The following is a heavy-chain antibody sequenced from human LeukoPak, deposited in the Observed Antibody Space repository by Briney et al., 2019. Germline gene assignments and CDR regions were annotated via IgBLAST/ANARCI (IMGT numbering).Heavy chain of an antibody. CDR3: ASEGIAAAGIGGRFDP. J-gene: IGHJ5*02. CDR1: GGSISSSSYY. V-gene: IGHV4-39*07. D-gene: IGHD6-13*01. Sequence: SETLSLTCTVSGGSISSSSYYWGWIRQPPGKGLEWIGSIYYSGSTYYNPSLKSRVTISVDTSKNQFSLKLSSVTAADTAVYYCASEGIAAAGIGGRFDPWGQGTLVTVSS. CDR2: IYYSGST.